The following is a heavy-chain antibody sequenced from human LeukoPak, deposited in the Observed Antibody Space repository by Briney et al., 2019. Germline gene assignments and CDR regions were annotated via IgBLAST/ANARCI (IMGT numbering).Heavy chain of an antibody. J-gene: IGHJ4*02. CDR3: AKDRRGFYDSSGILDY. CDR2: ISGSGGST. D-gene: IGHD3-22*01. Sequence: PGGSLRLSCAASGFTFSSYAMSWVRQAPGKGLEWVSAISGSGGSTYYADSVKGRFTISRDNSKNTLYLQMNSLRAEDTAVYYCAKDRRGFYDSSGILDYWGQGTLVTVSS. CDR1: GFTFSSYA. V-gene: IGHV3-23*01.